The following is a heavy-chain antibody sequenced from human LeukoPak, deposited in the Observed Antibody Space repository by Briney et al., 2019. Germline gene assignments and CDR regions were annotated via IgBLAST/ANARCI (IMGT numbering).Heavy chain of an antibody. CDR3: ARSSSIVYYYDSSGQFDY. CDR1: GFTFSSYS. V-gene: IGHV3-21*01. D-gene: IGHD3-22*01. Sequence: GGSLRLSCAASGFTFSSYSMNWVRQAPGKGLEWVSSISSSSSYIYYADSVEGRFTISRDNAKNSLYLQMNSLRAEDTAVYYCARSSSIVYYYDSSGQFDYWGQGTLVTISS. CDR2: ISSSSSYI. J-gene: IGHJ4*02.